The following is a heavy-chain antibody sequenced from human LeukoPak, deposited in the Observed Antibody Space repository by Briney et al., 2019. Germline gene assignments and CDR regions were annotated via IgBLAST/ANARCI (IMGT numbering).Heavy chain of an antibody. CDR2: IIPIFGTA. CDR1: GGTFSSYA. CDR3: AREDYSSSWYVGTPNWFDP. V-gene: IGHV1-69*13. D-gene: IGHD6-13*01. Sequence: SVKVSCKASGGTFSSYAISWVRQAPGQGLEWMGGIIPIFGTANYAQKFQGRVTITAGESTSTAYMELSSLRSEDTAVYYCAREDYSSSWYVGTPNWFDPWGQGTLVTVSS. J-gene: IGHJ5*02.